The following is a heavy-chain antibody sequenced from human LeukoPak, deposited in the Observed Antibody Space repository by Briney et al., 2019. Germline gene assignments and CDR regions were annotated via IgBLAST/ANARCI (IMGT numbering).Heavy chain of an antibody. V-gene: IGHV3-15*01. CDR2: IKGKVDGATT. J-gene: IGHJ3*02. Sequence: GESLRLSCAASGLPFTNAWMSWVRQAPGKGLEWVGRIKGKVDGATTDHAAPVKGRFTISRDDSKNTLYLQMNSLKTEDTAVYYCTTVGLYNILTGYYHDSFDMWGQGTMVTVSS. CDR1: GLPFTNAW. CDR3: TTVGLYNILTGYYHDSFDM. D-gene: IGHD3-9*01.